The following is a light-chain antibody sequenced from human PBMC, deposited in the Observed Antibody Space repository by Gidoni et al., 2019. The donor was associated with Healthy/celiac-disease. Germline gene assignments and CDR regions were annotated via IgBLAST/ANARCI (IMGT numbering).Light chain of an antibody. Sequence: AIRMTQSPSSFSASTGDRVTITCRASQGISRYLAWYQQKPGKAPKLLIYAASTLQSGVPSRFSGSGSGTDFTLTISCLQSEDFATYYCQQYYSYPRTFXXXTKVEIK. CDR1: QGISRY. J-gene: IGKJ1*01. CDR2: AAS. V-gene: IGKV1-8*01. CDR3: QQYYSYPRT.